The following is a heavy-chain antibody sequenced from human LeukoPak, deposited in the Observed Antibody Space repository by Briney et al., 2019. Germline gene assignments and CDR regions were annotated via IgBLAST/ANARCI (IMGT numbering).Heavy chain of an antibody. Sequence: APGKVSCKAAGGTFIRYVISGGGQAPGKGVEWRGGIIPIFGTANYAQKFQGRVTITTDESTSTAYMELSSLRSEDTAVYYCARAISYSSGSYFDYWGQGTLVTVSS. CDR1: GGTFIRYV. CDR2: IIPIFGTA. D-gene: IGHD6-19*01. V-gene: IGHV1-69*05. CDR3: ARAISYSSGSYFDY. J-gene: IGHJ4*02.